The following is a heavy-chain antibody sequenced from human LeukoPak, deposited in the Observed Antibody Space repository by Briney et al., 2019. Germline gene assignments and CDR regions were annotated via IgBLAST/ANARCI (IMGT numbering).Heavy chain of an antibody. V-gene: IGHV3-21*01. J-gene: IGHJ4*02. CDR3: ARDIAVAGRGGFDY. D-gene: IGHD6-19*01. CDR2: ISSSSSYI. Sequence: GGSLRLSCAASGFTFSSYSINWVRQAPGKGLEWVSSISSSSSYIYYADSVKGRFTISRDNAKNSLYLQMNSLRAEDTAVYYCARDIAVAGRGGFDYWGQGTLVTVSS. CDR1: GFTFSSYS.